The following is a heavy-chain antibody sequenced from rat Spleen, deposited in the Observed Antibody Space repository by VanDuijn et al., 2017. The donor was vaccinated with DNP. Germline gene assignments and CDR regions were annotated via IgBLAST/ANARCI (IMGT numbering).Heavy chain of an antibody. D-gene: IGHD1-6*01. CDR1: GFTFSNYD. CDR2: ISYDGSST. CDR3: ASILRGDYFDY. Sequence: EVQLVESGGGLVQPGRSLKLSCAASGFTFSNYDMAWVRQAPKKGLEWVATISYDGSSTYYRDSVKGRFTISRDNAKSTLYLQMDSLRSEDTATYYCASILRGDYFDYWGQGVMVTVSS. J-gene: IGHJ2*01. V-gene: IGHV5-7*01.